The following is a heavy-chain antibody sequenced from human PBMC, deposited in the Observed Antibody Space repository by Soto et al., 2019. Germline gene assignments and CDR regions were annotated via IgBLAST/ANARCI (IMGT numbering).Heavy chain of an antibody. CDR3: ARAEGATMKAIYFDY. V-gene: IGHV4-31*03. D-gene: IGHD1-26*01. CDR1: GGSISSGGYY. Sequence: SETLSLTCTVSGGSISSGGYYWSWIRQHPGKGLEWIGYIYYSGSTYYNPPLKSRVTISVDTSKNQFSLKLSSVTAADTAVYYCARAEGATMKAIYFDYWGQGTLVTVSS. J-gene: IGHJ4*02. CDR2: IYYSGST.